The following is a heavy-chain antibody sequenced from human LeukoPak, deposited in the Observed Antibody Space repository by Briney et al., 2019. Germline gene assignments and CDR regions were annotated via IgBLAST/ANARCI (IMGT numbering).Heavy chain of an antibody. V-gene: IGHV4-59*01. Sequence: SETLSLTCTVSGGSISSYYWSWIRQPPGEGLEWIGYIYYSGSTNYNPSLKSRVTISVDTSKNQFSLKLSSVTAADTAVYYCARVADETPVWRSGWYLDYWGQGTLVTVSS. CDR2: IYYSGST. CDR3: ARVADETPVWRSGWYLDY. J-gene: IGHJ4*02. D-gene: IGHD6-19*01. CDR1: GGSISSYY.